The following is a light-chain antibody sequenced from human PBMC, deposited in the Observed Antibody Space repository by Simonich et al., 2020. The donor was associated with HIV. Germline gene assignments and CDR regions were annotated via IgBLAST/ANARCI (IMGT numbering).Light chain of an antibody. CDR3: QQYYSTPLT. V-gene: IGKV4-1*01. Sequence: DIVMTQSPDSLAVSLGERATINCKSSQSVLYSSNNKNYLAWYQQKTRQPPKLLIYWASTREAGVPARFSGSGSGTDFTLTISSLQAEDVAVYYCQQYYSTPLTFGGGTKVEIK. J-gene: IGKJ4*01. CDR2: WAS. CDR1: QSVLYSSNNKNY.